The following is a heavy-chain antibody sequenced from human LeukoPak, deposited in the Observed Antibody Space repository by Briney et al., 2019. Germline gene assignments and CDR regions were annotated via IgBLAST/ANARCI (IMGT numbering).Heavy chain of an antibody. D-gene: IGHD1-26*01. CDR1: GFTFSSYA. CDR3: AKDFRGSYTAEYFQH. Sequence: GGSLRLSCAASGFTFSSYAMSWVRQAPGKGLEWVSAISGSGGSTYYADSVKGRFTISRDNSKNTLYLQMNSLRAEDTAVYYCAKDFRGSYTAEYFQHWGQGTLVTVSS. V-gene: IGHV3-23*01. CDR2: ISGSGGST. J-gene: IGHJ1*01.